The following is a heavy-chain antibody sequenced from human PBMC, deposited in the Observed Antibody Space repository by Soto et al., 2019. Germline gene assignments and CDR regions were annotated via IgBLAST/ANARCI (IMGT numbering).Heavy chain of an antibody. V-gene: IGHV4-59*12. CDR1: GGYISSSY. CDR2: MYHSGGT. CDR3: ARGPSFH. Sequence: PSETLSLTCTVSGGYISSSYWSWLRQPPGKGLEWIGYMYHSGGTNYNPSLKSRVTISVDRSKNQFSLKLSSVTAADTAVYYCARGPSFHWGQGTLVTVSS. J-gene: IGHJ4*02.